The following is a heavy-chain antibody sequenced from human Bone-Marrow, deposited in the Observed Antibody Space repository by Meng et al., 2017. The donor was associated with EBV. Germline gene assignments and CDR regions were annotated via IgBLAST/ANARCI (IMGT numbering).Heavy chain of an antibody. CDR3: SRSNWYPDY. D-gene: IGHD6-13*01. CDR2: ISSDGSNK. CDR1: GFTFSTYG. J-gene: IGHJ4*02. V-gene: IGHV3-30*03. Sequence: QVRLVEPGVGGVPPGRPLRLSCAAIGFTFSTYGIHWIRQAPGKGLEWVAVISSDGSNKDYLESVKGRFTISRKNSKKTLYLQMNSLRAEDTAVYYCSRSNWYPDYWGQGTLVTVSS.